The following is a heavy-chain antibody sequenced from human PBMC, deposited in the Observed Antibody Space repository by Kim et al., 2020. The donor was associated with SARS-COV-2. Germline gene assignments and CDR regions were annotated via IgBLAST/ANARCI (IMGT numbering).Heavy chain of an antibody. V-gene: IGHV3-23*01. CDR3: TRGSTTSVHFYYGMDV. Sequence: EPLRGRFTISRDNSKHTLYLQMNSLSPEDTAIYYCTRGSTTSVHFYYGMDVWGQGTTVTVSS. D-gene: IGHD4-17*01. J-gene: IGHJ6*02.